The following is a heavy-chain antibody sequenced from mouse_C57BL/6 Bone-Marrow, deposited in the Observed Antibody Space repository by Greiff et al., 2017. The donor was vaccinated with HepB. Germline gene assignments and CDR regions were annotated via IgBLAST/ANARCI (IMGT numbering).Heavy chain of an antibody. Sequence: EVQRVESGEGLVKPGGSLKLSCAASGFTFSSYAMSWVRQTPEKRLEWVAYISSGGDYIYYADTVKGRFTISRDNARNTQYLQMSSRKSEDTAMYYCTRDKTTAYYAMDYWGQGTSVTVSS. CDR2: ISSGGDYI. CDR1: GFTFSSYA. D-gene: IGHD1-2*01. CDR3: TRDKTTAYYAMDY. J-gene: IGHJ4*01. V-gene: IGHV5-9-1*02.